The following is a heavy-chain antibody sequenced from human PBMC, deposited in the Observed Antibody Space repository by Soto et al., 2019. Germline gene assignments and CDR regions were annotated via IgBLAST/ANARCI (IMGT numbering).Heavy chain of an antibody. V-gene: IGHV3-23*01. CDR2: VSDNGGSRGGT. D-gene: IGHD2-21*01. CDR3: ARAKVVVIAALDI. J-gene: IGHJ3*02. CDR1: GFMFNNSA. Sequence: EVELLESGGGLVQPGGSLRLSCTASGFMFNNSAMTWVRQAPGQGLQWVASVSDNGGSRGGTYYADSVKGRFTISRDNSKNTLYLQLDSLTGADTAVYYCARAKVVVIAALDIWGQGTMVTVSS.